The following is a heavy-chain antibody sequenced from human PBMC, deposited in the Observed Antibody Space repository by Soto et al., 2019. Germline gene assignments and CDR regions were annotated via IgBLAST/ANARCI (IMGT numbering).Heavy chain of an antibody. V-gene: IGHV4-39*01. D-gene: IGHD4-17*01. Sequence: SETLSLTCTVSDGSVTNSSYYWGWIRQSPGKGLEWIGSVYYRGRSYSKSSVKSRVTISVDTSKNRFSLSLNSVTASDTAVYFCVSQRTTVPTQAYFDYWGPGALVTVSS. CDR2: VYYRGRS. CDR3: VSQRTTVPTQAYFDY. J-gene: IGHJ4*02. CDR1: DGSVTNSSYY.